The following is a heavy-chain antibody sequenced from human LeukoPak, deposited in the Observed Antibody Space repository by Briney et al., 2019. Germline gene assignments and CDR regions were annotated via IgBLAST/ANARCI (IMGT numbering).Heavy chain of an antibody. CDR3: ARHKGPGITMIVGPPYFDY. D-gene: IGHD3-22*01. CDR1: GGSISSYY. J-gene: IGHJ4*02. Sequence: SETLSLTCTVSGGSISSYYWSWIRQPPGKGLEWIGYIYYSGSTNYNPSLKSRVTISVDTSKNQFSLKLSSVTAADTVVYYCARHKGPGITMIVGPPYFDYWGQGTLVTVSS. V-gene: IGHV4-59*08. CDR2: IYYSGST.